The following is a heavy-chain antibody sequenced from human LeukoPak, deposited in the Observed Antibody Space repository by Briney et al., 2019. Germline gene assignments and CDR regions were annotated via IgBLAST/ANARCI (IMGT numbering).Heavy chain of an antibody. D-gene: IGHD3-10*01. J-gene: IGHJ3*02. CDR2: IYPGDSDT. V-gene: IGHV5-51*01. CDR3: ARRSEYRTGVRGVITRLYAFDI. Sequence: GESLKISCKGSGYSFTSYWIGWVRQMPGKGLEWMGIIYPGDSDTRYSPSFQGQVTISADKSISTAYLQWSSLKASDTALYYCARRSEYRTGVRGVITRLYAFDIWGQGTMVTVSS. CDR1: GYSFTSYW.